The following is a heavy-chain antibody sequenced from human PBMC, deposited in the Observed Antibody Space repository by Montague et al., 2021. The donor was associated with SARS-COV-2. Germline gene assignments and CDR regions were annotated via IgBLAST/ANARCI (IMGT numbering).Heavy chain of an antibody. Sequence: SETLSLTCAVYGGSLSGFYWTWIRQAPGKGLEWVGEITHGGSTSYSPALKSRLTISLDPSKNQFSLKLDSVTAADTATYYCARSHDYRGDDYFDSWGQGALVIVSS. CDR3: ARSHDYRGDDYFDS. V-gene: IGHV4-34*01. D-gene: IGHD4-23*01. CDR1: GGSLSGFY. CDR2: ITHGGST. J-gene: IGHJ4*02.